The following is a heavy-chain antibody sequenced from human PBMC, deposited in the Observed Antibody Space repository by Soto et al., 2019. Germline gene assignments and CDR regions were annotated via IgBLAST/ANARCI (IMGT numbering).Heavy chain of an antibody. CDR2: ISNSGTA. D-gene: IGHD3-10*01. V-gene: IGHV4-59*01. CDR1: GDSIKTNH. CDR3: ERDHMGSLDY. Sequence: KAXETLSLTCIVSGDSIKTNHWGWIRQPPGKGLEWIAYISNSGTANHNPSLKSRVTMSIDMARNQFSLHLNSVTAADTAVYYCERDHMGSLDYWGQGILVTVSS. J-gene: IGHJ4*02.